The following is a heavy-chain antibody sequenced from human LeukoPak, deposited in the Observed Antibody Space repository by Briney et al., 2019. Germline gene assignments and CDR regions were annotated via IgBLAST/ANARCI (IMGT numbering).Heavy chain of an antibody. J-gene: IGHJ3*02. V-gene: IGHV3-48*02. CDR3: ARDTPLYADSPDAFDI. Sequence: GGSLRLSCAASGFTFSTYSMNWVRQAPGKGLEWVSYISISSGIIYYADSVKGRFTTSRDNAKNSLYLQMNSLRDEDTAVYYCARDTPLYADSPDAFDIWGQGTMVTVSS. CDR1: GFTFSTYS. D-gene: IGHD2/OR15-2a*01. CDR2: ISISSGII.